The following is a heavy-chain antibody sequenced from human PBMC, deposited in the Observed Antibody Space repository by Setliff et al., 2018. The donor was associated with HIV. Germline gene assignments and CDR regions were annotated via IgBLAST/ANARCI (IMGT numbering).Heavy chain of an antibody. V-gene: IGHV1-2*02. CDR3: ARTGDYYYYMDV. Sequence: GASVKVSCKASGYMFTDYFMHWVRQAPGQGLEWMGWISPNNGDTTIPQTFQGRVTMTRDTSISTAYMELSRLRSDDTAVYYCARTGDYYYYMDVWGKGTTVTVSS. CDR2: ISPNNGDT. J-gene: IGHJ6*03. CDR1: GYMFTDYF.